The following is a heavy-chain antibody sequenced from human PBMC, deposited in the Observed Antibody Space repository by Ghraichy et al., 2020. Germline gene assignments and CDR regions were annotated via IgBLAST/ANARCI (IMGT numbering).Heavy chain of an antibody. CDR3: AREGGDSPFDY. J-gene: IGHJ4*02. CDR1: GFTFSSYS. V-gene: IGHV3-21*01. D-gene: IGHD3-16*01. Sequence: GESLNISCAASGFTFSSYSMNWVRQAPGKGLEWVSSISSSSSYIYYADSVKGRFTISRDNAKNSLYLQMNSLRAEDTAVYYCAREGGDSPFDYWGQGTLVTVSS. CDR2: ISSSSSYI.